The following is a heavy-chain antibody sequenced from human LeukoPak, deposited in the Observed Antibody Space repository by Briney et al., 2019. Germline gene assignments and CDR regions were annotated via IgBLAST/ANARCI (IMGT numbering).Heavy chain of an antibody. Sequence: GGCLRLSCAASGFTFSSYGMQWVRQAPGKGLEWVAVISYDGSNKYYADSVKGRFTISRDNSKNTLYLQMNSLRAEDTAVYYCAKDRDGYNLAWGQGTLVTVSS. CDR2: ISYDGSNK. D-gene: IGHD5-24*01. J-gene: IGHJ4*02. CDR1: GFTFSSYG. V-gene: IGHV3-30*18. CDR3: AKDRDGYNLA.